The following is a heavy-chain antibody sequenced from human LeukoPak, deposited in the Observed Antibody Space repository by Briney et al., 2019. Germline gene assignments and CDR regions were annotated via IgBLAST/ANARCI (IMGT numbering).Heavy chain of an antibody. V-gene: IGHV1-18*01. CDR3: ASGRYCSSTSCYPDNS. D-gene: IGHD2-2*01. J-gene: IGHJ5*02. CDR2: ISAYNGNT. CDR1: GYTFTSYG. Sequence: EASVKVSCKASGYTFTSYGISWVRQAPGQGLEWMGWISAYNGNTNYAQKLQGRVTMTTDTSMSTAYMELRSLRSVDTAVYYCASGRYCSSTSCYPDNSWGQGTLVTVSS.